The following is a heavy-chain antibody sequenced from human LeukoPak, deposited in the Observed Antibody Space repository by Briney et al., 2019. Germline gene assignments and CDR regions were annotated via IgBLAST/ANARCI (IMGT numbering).Heavy chain of an antibody. D-gene: IGHD2-21*02. CDR1: GFTFSSFA. V-gene: IGHV3-64*01. CDR3: ARVWVYCVGDCPSAPLDY. CDR2: ISSNGGRT. Sequence: GGTLRLSCAASGFTFSSFAMHWVRQAPGKGLEYVSAISSNGGRTYYANSVKGRFTVSRDNSKNTVYLQMGSLRPEDMAVYYCARVWVYCVGDCPSAPLDYWGQGTLVTVSS. J-gene: IGHJ4*02.